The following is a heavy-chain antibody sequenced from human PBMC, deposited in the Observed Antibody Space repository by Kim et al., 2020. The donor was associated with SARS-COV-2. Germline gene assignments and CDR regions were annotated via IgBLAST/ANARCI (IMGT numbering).Heavy chain of an antibody. Sequence: GGSLRLSCAASGFIFSSYNMNWVRQAPGKGLEWVSFISSSSTYIYYADSVKGRFTISRDNAKNSLYLQMNTLRGEDTAVYYCAREDILTVGMDVWGQGTTVTVSS. D-gene: IGHD3-9*01. CDR3: AREDILTVGMDV. CDR2: ISSSSTYI. J-gene: IGHJ6*02. V-gene: IGHV3-21*01. CDR1: GFIFSSYN.